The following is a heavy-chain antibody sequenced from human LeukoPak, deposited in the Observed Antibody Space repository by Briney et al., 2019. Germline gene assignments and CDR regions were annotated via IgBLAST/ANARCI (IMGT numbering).Heavy chain of an antibody. J-gene: IGHJ4*02. CDR2: IIGTGNTI. Sequence: AGGSLRLSCAASGFTFSPYSMNWVRQAPGKGLEWISFIIGTGNTIFCADSVKGRFTISRDNAKNSVYLQMNSLRVEDTAVYFCGRDYCSGGICDGYFDSWGQGTLVTVSS. CDR3: GRDYCSGGICDGYFDS. D-gene: IGHD2-15*01. V-gene: IGHV3-48*01. CDR1: GFTFSPYS.